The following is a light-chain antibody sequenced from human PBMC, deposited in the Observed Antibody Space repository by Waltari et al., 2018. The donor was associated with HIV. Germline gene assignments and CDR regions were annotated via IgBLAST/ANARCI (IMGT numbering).Light chain of an antibody. J-gene: IGLJ3*02. CDR1: KIEDKT. V-gene: IGLV3-21*04. CDR3: QVWDDIIGPYVV. CDR2: YND. Sequence: YVLTQPPSVSVAPGEAARISCGGNKIEDKTVHWYQQKPGQAPVLVLYYNDDRPSGIPERFSGSNSQNTATLTISRVEAGDEADYYCQVWDDIIGPYVVFGGGTKLTVL.